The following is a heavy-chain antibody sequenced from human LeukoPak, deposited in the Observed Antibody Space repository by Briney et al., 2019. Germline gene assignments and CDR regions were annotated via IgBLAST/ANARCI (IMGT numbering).Heavy chain of an antibody. Sequence: SVKVSCKASGGTFISYTISWVRQAPGQGLEWMGRIIPILGIANYAQKFQGRVTITADKSTTTAYMELSSLRSEDTAVYYCAGEENSSGYYYYDYWGQGTLVTVSS. D-gene: IGHD3-22*01. J-gene: IGHJ4*02. CDR2: IIPILGIA. CDR3: AGEENSSGYYYYDY. V-gene: IGHV1-69*02. CDR1: GGTFISYT.